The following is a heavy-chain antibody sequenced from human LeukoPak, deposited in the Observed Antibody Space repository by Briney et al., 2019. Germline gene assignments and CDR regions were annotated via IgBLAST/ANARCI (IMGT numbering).Heavy chain of an antibody. CDR1: GFTVSSNY. Sequence: PGGSLRLSCAASGFTVSSNYMSWVGQAPGKGLEWVSVIYSGGSTYYADSVKGRFTVSRDTSKNTLYLQMNSLRAEDTAVYYCARATARYGYFDYWGQGTLVTVSS. D-gene: IGHD5-18*01. CDR2: IYSGGST. V-gene: IGHV3-53*01. J-gene: IGHJ4*02. CDR3: ARATARYGYFDY.